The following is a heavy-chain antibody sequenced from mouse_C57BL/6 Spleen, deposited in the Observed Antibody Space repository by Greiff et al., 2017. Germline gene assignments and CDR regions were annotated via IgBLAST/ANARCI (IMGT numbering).Heavy chain of an antibody. CDR2: ISSGSSTI. CDR1: GFTFSDYG. J-gene: IGHJ3*01. V-gene: IGHV5-17*01. Sequence: DVQLQESGGGLVKPGGSLKLSCAASGFTFSDYGMHWVRQAPEKGLEWVAYISSGSSTIYYADTVKGRFTISRDNAKNTLFLQMTSLRSEDTAMYYCARPYDYDDWFAYWGQGTLVTVSA. CDR3: ARPYDYDDWFAY. D-gene: IGHD2-4*01.